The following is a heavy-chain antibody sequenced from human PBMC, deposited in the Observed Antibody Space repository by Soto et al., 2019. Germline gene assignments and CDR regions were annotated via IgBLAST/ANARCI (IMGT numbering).Heavy chain of an antibody. J-gene: IGHJ4*02. D-gene: IGHD2-21*01. V-gene: IGHV1-2*04. CDR3: ARDGVGYCGGPRCSGQGYFAY. CDR1: GYTFTGYY. CDR2: INPNSGGT. Sequence: GASVKVSCKASGYTFTGYYMHWVRQAPGQGLEWMGWINPNSGGTNYAQKFQGWVTMTRDTSISTAYMELSRLTSDDTAVYYCARDGVGYCGGPRCSGQGYFAYWGQGALVTVSS.